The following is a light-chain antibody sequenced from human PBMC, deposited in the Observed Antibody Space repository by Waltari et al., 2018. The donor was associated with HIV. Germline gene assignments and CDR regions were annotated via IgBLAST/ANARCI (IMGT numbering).Light chain of an antibody. CDR2: ENN. Sequence: KFMLTQPHSVSESPGKTVTISCTRSSGSIASNYVQWYQQRPGSAPPTVIYENNQGPSWVPDRFSGSIDSSSNSASLTISGLKTEDEADYYCQSYDSSVLVFGGGTKLTVL. CDR3: QSYDSSVLV. J-gene: IGLJ2*01. V-gene: IGLV6-57*03. CDR1: SGSIASNY.